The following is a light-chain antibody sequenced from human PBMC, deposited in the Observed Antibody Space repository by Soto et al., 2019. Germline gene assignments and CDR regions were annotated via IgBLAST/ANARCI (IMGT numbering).Light chain of an antibody. V-gene: IGLV2-23*02. J-gene: IGLJ3*02. CDR3: FSYAGSSTWV. CDR1: RSDIGSYNS. CDR2: GVT. Sequence: QLVLTQPASLSGSPGQSITISCTGTRSDIGSYNSIAWYQQHPGKAPRVVIFGVTKRPSGISDRFSGSKSGYTASLTISGLQAEDEADYFCFSYAGSSTWVFGGGTQLTVL.